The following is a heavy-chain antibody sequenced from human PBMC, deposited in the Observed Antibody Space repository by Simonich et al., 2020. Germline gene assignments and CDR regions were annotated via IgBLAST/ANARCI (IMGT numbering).Heavy chain of an antibody. J-gene: IGHJ3*02. D-gene: IGHD4-4*01. CDR3: ARDYSNYDAFDI. CDR1: GFTFSSYW. CDR2: VKRDGSST. Sequence: EVQLVESGGGLVQPGGSLRLSCAASGFTFSSYWMRWVRQAPGKGLVWVSRVKRDGSSTSYADSVKGRFTISRDNAKNTLYLQMNSLRAEDTAVYYCARDYSNYDAFDIWGQGTMVTVSS. V-gene: IGHV3-74*01.